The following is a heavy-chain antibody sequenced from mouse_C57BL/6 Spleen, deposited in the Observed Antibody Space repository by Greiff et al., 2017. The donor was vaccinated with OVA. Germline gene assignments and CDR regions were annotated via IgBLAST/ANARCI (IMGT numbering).Heavy chain of an antibody. V-gene: IGHV3-6*01. CDR1: GYSITSGYY. CDR2: ISYDGSN. D-gene: IGHD1-1*01. J-gene: IGHJ2*01. CDR3: AREDRSNYFDY. Sequence: EVKLQESGPGLVKPSQSLSLTCSVTGYSITSGYYWNWIRQFPGNKLEWMGYISYDGSNNYNPSLKNRISITRDTSKNQFFLKLNSVTTEDTATYYCAREDRSNYFDYWGQGTTLTVSS.